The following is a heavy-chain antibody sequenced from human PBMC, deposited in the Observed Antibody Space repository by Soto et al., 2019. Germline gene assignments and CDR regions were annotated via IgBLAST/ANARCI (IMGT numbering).Heavy chain of an antibody. CDR1: GGTFSSYA. V-gene: IGHV1-69*13. J-gene: IGHJ4*02. D-gene: IGHD1-26*01. CDR2: IIPIFGTA. Sequence: SVKVSCKASGGTFSSYAISWVRQAPGQGLEWMGGIIPIFGTANYAQKFQGRVTITADESTSTAYMELSSLRAGDTAVYYCAGGGGGSYYYFDYWGQGTLVTVSS. CDR3: AGGGGGSYYYFDY.